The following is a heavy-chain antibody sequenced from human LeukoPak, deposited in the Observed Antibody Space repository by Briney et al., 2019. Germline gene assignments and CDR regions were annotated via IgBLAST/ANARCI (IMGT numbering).Heavy chain of an antibody. CDR2: IIPIFGTA. CDR1: GGTFTSYA. Sequence: SVKVSCKASGGTFTSYAISWVRHAPGQGREWMGGIIPIFGTANYAQKFQGRVTITPDESTSTAYIGQRTLRSEDTAVYYCARGGIVAAGIINNHDAFDVWGLGTMVTVSS. J-gene: IGHJ3*01. D-gene: IGHD6-13*01. CDR3: ARGGIVAAGIINNHDAFDV. V-gene: IGHV1-69*01.